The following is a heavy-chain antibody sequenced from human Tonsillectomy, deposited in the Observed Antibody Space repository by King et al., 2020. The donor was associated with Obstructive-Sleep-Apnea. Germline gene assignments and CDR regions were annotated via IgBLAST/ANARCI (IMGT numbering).Heavy chain of an antibody. CDR3: ARIIGSGTYSY. D-gene: IGHD3-10*01. CDR2: IYHSGNT. Sequence: QLQESGPGLVKPSENLSLTCTVSGGSINSYYWSWIRQPPGERLEWIGRIYHSGNTDYNPSLESRVSMSIDKSKNQFSLKLTSVTTADTAVYYCARIIGSGTYSYWGQGTLVTVSS. J-gene: IGHJ4*02. V-gene: IGHV4-59*03. CDR1: GGSINSYY.